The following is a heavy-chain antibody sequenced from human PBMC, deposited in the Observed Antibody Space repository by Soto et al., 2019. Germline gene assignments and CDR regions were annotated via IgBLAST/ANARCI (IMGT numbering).Heavy chain of an antibody. V-gene: IGHV4-61*08. CDR1: GGSVSSGDYY. CDR3: ARIPVDTSMIYWLDP. Sequence: ETLSLTCTVSGGSVSSGDYYWSWIRQPPGKGLEWIGYIYYSGNTNYNPSLKSRVIISVDTSKNLFSLKLTSVTAADTAVYYCARIPVDTSMIYWLDPWGQGTLVTVSS. J-gene: IGHJ5*02. CDR2: IYYSGNT. D-gene: IGHD5-18*01.